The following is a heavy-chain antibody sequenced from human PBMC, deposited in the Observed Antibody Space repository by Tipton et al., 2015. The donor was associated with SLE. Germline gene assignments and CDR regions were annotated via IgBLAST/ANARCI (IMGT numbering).Heavy chain of an antibody. CDR1: RFILRDHH. Sequence: SLRLSCAASRFILRDHHMDWVRQAPGKGLEWVGRSRNKARGYTTEYAASVKGRFTISRDDSETSLYLQMSSLKTEDTAVYYCTTLVDYYDPDRPFIVWGQGTLVTLSS. CDR2: SRNKARGYTT. V-gene: IGHV3-72*01. J-gene: IGHJ4*02. CDR3: TTLVDYYDPDRPFIV. D-gene: IGHD3-22*01.